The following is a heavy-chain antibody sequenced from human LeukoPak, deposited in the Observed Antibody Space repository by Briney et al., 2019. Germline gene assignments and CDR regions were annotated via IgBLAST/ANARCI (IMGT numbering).Heavy chain of an antibody. CDR1: DGSIHRGGYD. CDR3: ARYYYDSSAYPPDYYHYGMDV. Sequence: PSQTLSLTYPLSDGSIHRGGYDCRWIRQHPGKGLEWIEYIYYSGSTYYNPSIKSRVTISVDTSKNPFSLKLSCVTAADTGVYYCARYYYDSSAYPPDYYHYGMDVWGQVTTVTVSS. CDR2: IYYSGST. V-gene: IGHV4-31*03. J-gene: IGHJ6*02. D-gene: IGHD3-22*01.